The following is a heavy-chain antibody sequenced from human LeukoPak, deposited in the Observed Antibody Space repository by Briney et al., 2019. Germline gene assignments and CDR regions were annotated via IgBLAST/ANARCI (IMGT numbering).Heavy chain of an antibody. D-gene: IGHD3-3*01. V-gene: IGHV1-8*01. CDR3: ARGYVFWSGYYSNNWFDP. Sequence: GASVKVSCKASGYTFTSYDINWVRQATGQGLEWMGWMNPNSGNTGYAQKFQGRVTMTRNTSISTAYMELSSLRSEDTAVYYCARGYVFWSGYYSNNWFDPWGQGTLVTVSS. CDR1: GYTFTSYD. CDR2: MNPNSGNT. J-gene: IGHJ5*02.